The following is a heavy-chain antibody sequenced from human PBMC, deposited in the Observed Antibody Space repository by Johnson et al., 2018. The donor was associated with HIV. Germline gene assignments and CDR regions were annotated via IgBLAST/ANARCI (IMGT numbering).Heavy chain of an antibody. J-gene: IGHJ3*02. V-gene: IGHV3-30*14. Sequence: VQLVESGGGVVQPGRSLRLSCAASGFTFSSYAIHWVRQAPGKGLEWVAVISYDGNNKYYADSVKGRFSISRDNARNTLYLQMNSLRADDTAVYYCAREGPSERAGFDIWGQGTMVTVSS. CDR3: AREGPSERAGFDI. CDR1: GFTFSSYA. CDR2: ISYDGNNK.